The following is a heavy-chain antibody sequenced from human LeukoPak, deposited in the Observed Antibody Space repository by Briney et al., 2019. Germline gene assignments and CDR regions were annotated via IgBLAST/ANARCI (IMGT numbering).Heavy chain of an antibody. V-gene: IGHV4-4*07. CDR1: GGSISNYY. Sequence: SETLSLTCTVSGGSISNYYWSWIRQPAGKGLEWIGRIYTSGGTNYNPSLKSRVTMSVDTSKNQFSLKLSSVTAADTAVYSCASNSDLYWYFDLWGRGTLVTVSS. CDR3: ASNSDLYWYFDL. J-gene: IGHJ2*01. D-gene: IGHD2/OR15-2a*01. CDR2: IYTSGGT.